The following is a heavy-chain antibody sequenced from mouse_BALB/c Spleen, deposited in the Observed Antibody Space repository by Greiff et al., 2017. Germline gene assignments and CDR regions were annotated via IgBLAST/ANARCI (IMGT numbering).Heavy chain of an antibody. CDR3: ARSYYYGSSYDAMDY. D-gene: IGHD1-1*01. J-gene: IGHJ4*01. Sequence: EVKLMESGGGLVQPGGSRKLSCAASGFTFSSFGMHWVRQAPEKGLEWVAYISSGSSTIYYADTVKGRFTISRDNPKNTLFLQMTSLRSEDTAMYYCARSYYYGSSYDAMDYWGQGTSVTVSS. V-gene: IGHV5-17*02. CDR2: ISSGSSTI. CDR1: GFTFSSFG.